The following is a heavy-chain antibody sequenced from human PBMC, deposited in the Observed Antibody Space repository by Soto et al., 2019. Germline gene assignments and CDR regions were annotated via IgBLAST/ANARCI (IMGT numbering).Heavy chain of an antibody. CDR2: ITASGGST. J-gene: IGHJ4*02. V-gene: IGHV3-23*01. CDR1: GFTFSSYA. Sequence: GGSLRLSCAASGFTFSSYAMSWVRQAPGKGLEWVSGITASGGSTSYADSVKGRFTISRDNSKNTLYLQMNSLRAEDTAVYYCAHAQGIVLVPAAIWYWGQGTLVTVSS. D-gene: IGHD2-2*02. CDR3: AHAQGIVLVPAAIWY.